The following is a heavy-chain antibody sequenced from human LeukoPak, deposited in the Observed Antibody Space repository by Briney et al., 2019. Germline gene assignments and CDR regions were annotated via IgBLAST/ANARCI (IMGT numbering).Heavy chain of an antibody. V-gene: IGHV3-9*01. Sequence: GGSLRLSCAASGFTFDDYAMHWVRQALGKGLEWVSGISWNSGSIGYADSVKGRFTISRDNAKNSLYLQMNSLRAEDTALYYCAKDIHGYSSSWSLDYWGQGTLVTVSS. CDR2: ISWNSGSI. CDR1: GFTFDDYA. D-gene: IGHD6-13*01. CDR3: AKDIHGYSSSWSLDY. J-gene: IGHJ4*02.